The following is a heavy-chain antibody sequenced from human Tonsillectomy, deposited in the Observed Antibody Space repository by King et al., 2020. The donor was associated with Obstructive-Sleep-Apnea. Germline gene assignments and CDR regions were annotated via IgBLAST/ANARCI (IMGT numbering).Heavy chain of an antibody. CDR1: GFAFVDYA. J-gene: IGHJ2*01. CDR2: IRSEGYGGAT. Sequence: VQLVESGGGLVQPGRSLRLSCKTSGFAFVDYAMDWFRQAPGKGLEWIGFIRSEGYGGATEYGASVKGRFIISRDDSKGTAYLQKNSLKTEDTAIYYCTKEDRGSGRGYFDLWGRGTLVSVSS. V-gene: IGHV3-49*03. CDR3: TKEDRGSGRGYFDL. D-gene: IGHD3-10*01.